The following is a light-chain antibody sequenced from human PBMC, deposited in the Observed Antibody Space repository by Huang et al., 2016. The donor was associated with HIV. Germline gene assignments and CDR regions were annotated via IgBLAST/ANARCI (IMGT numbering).Light chain of an antibody. CDR1: QSISSN. CDR3: QQYDNWPPLT. CDR2: GAS. J-gene: IGKJ4*01. Sequence: EIVMTQSPATLSVSPGERATLSCRASQSISSNLACYQQKPGQAPRLLMDGASTRATGIPATFSGSGSGTEFTLTISSLQSEDFAVYYCQQYDNWPPLTFGGGTKVEIK. V-gene: IGKV3D-15*01.